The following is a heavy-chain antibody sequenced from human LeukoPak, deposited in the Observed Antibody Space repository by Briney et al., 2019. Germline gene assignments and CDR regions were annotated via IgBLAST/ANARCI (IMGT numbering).Heavy chain of an antibody. CDR3: ARDYSNYRGLDY. J-gene: IGHJ4*02. CDR1: GFTFSNFG. CDR2: VSYDGNNK. V-gene: IGHV3-30*03. Sequence: PGGSLRLSCAASGFTFSNFGMHWVRQAPGRGLEWVAVVSYDGNNKYYADSVKGRFTISRDNSKNTLYLQMNSLKTEDTAVYYCARDYSNYRGLDYWGQGTLVTVSS. D-gene: IGHD4-11*01.